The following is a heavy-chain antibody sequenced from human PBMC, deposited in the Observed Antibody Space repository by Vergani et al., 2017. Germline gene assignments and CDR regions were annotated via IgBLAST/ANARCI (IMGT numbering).Heavy chain of an antibody. D-gene: IGHD6-13*01. V-gene: IGHV4-39*01. J-gene: IGHJ5*02. CDR2: IYYSGST. CDR1: GGSISSSSYY. CDR3: ARGEVQQLVWLAGASWFDP. Sequence: QLQLQESGPGLVKPSETLSLTCTVSGGSISSSSYYWGWIRQPPGKGLEWIGSIYYSGSTYYNPSLKSRVTISVDTSKNQSSLKLSSVTAADTAVYYCARGEVQQLVWLAGASWFDPWGQGTLVTVSS.